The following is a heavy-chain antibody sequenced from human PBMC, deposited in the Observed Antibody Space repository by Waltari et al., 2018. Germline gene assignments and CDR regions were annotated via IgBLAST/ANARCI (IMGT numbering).Heavy chain of an antibody. V-gene: IGHV3-43D*04. CDR3: AKDQIPYSSSASPLDY. Sequence: EVQLVESGGVVVQPGGSLRLSCAASGFTFXXXXXXXXXQAPGKGLEWVSLISWDGGSTSDADSVKCRFTISRDNSKNSLYLQMNSLRAEDTALYYCAKDQIPYSSSASPLDYWGQGTLVTVSS. J-gene: IGHJ4*02. CDR2: ISWDGGST. CDR1: GFTFXXXX. D-gene: IGHD6-13*01.